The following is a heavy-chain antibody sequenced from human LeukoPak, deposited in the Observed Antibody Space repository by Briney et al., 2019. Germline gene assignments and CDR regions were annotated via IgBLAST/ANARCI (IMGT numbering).Heavy chain of an antibody. V-gene: IGHV3-30*18. D-gene: IGHD5-18*01. J-gene: IGHJ4*02. Sequence: GGSLRLSCAASGFTFSSYGMHWVRQAPGKGLEWVAVISYDGSNKYYADSVKGRFTISRDNSKNTLYLQMNSLRAEDTAVYYCAKGLKGGYSYELDYWGQGTLVTVSS. CDR1: GFTFSSYG. CDR2: ISYDGSNK. CDR3: AKGLKGGYSYELDY.